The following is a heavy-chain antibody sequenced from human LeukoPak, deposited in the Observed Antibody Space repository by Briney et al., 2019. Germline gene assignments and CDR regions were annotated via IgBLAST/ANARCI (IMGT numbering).Heavy chain of an antibody. V-gene: IGHV3-64*01. CDR2: ISSHGGST. CDR3: ARDGGDIVEVTSNYYYMDV. J-gene: IGHJ6*03. Sequence: GGSLRLSCAASGFTFSSYAMHWVRRAPGKGLEYVSGISSHGGSTYYANSVKGRFTISRDNSKNMLYVQMGSLRAEDMAVYYCARDGGDIVEVTSNYYYMDVWGKGTTVTISS. CDR1: GFTFSSYA. D-gene: IGHD2-21*02.